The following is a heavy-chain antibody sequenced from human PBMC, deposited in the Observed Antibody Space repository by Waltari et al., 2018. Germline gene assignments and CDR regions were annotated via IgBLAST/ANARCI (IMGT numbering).Heavy chain of an antibody. V-gene: IGHV3-48*03. J-gene: IGHJ4*02. D-gene: IGHD1-26*01. CDR3: ARGFGWELPY. CDR2: ISSSGSTI. Sequence: EVQLVESGGGLVQPGGSLRRSCAASGFTFSSSEMNWVRQAPGKGLEWVSYISSSGSTIYYADSVKGRFTISRDNAKNSLYLQMNSLRAEDTAVYYCARGFGWELPYWGQGTLVTVSS. CDR1: GFTFSSSE.